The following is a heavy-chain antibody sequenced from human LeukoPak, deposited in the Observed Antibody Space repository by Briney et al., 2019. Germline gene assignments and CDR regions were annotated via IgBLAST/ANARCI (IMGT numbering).Heavy chain of an antibody. CDR3: TTDFVYSSSWPRDYYYMDV. D-gene: IGHD6-13*01. J-gene: IGHJ6*03. CDR2: ISWNSGSI. CDR1: GFTFDDYA. Sequence: PGGSLRLSCAASGFTFDDYAMHWVRQAPGKGLEWVSDISWNSGSIGYADSVKGRFTISRDNAKNSLYLQMNSLKTEDTAVYYCTTDFVYSSSWPRDYYYMDVWGKGTTVTVSS. V-gene: IGHV3-9*01.